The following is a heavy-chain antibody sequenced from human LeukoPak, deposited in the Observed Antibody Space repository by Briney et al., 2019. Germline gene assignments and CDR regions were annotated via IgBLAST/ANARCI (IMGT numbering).Heavy chain of an antibody. CDR2: VGSTSGAI. V-gene: IGHV3-48*04. CDR1: GFTFSIYS. D-gene: IGHD3-3*01. Sequence: GGSLRLSCAASGFTFSIYSLNWVRQAPGKGLQWVAYVGSTSGAIYYADSVKGRFTISRDNAKNSLYLQMNTLRPEDTAVYYCARERQNKDFWSGGDYWGQGTLVTVSS. J-gene: IGHJ4*02. CDR3: ARERQNKDFWSGGDY.